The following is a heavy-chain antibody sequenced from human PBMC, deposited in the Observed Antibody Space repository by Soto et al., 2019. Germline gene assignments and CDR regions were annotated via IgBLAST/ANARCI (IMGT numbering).Heavy chain of an antibody. V-gene: IGHV4-31*03. CDR2: IYYSGSA. Sequence: QMQLQESGPGLVKPSQTLSLTCTVSGGSIRSGGYYWTWIRQHPGKGLEWIGYIYYSGSAYYSPSLKSRVTISVATSKNQSSLKLSSVTAADTAVYYCARYDSGALDYWGQGTLVTVSS. CDR3: ARYDSGALDY. CDR1: GGSIRSGGYY. D-gene: IGHD3-10*01. J-gene: IGHJ4*02.